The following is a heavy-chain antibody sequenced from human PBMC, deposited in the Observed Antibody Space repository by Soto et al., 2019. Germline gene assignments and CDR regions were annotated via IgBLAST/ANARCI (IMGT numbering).Heavy chain of an antibody. J-gene: IGHJ4*02. CDR2: IYYSGST. Sequence: SETLSLTCTVYGGSISSSSYYWGWIRQPPGKGLEWIGSIYYSGSTYYNPSLKSRVTISVDTSKNQFSLKLSSVTAADTAVYYCARPNAIAAAGTGLYFDYWGQGTLVTVSS. D-gene: IGHD6-13*01. CDR1: GGSISSSSYY. V-gene: IGHV4-39*01. CDR3: ARPNAIAAAGTGLYFDY.